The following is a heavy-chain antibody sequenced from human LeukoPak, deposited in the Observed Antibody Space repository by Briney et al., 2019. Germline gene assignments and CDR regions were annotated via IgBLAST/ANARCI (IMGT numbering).Heavy chain of an antibody. CDR2: ISGSGGNA. Sequence: PGGSLRLSCAASGFTFRSYAMTWVRQAPGKGLEWVSVISGSGGNAYYADSVKGRFTISRDNFKNTLYLQMNSLTAEDTALYYCAKGGTSSWYFVFDYWGQGVLVTVSS. CDR3: AKGGTSSWYFVFDY. V-gene: IGHV3-23*01. J-gene: IGHJ4*02. CDR1: GFTFRSYA. D-gene: IGHD6-13*01.